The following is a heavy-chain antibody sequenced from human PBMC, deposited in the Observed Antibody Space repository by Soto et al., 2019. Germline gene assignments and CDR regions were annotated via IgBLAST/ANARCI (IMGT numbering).Heavy chain of an antibody. CDR2: MNPNSGNT. Sequence: QVQLVQSGAEVKKPGASVKVSCKASGYTFTSYDINWVRQATGQGLEWMGWMNPNSGNTGYAQKFQGRVTMTRNTSISTAYMELSSLRSEDTAVYYCARGRRVLGGYKVGADYFDYWGQGTLVTVSS. CDR3: ARGRRVLGGYKVGADYFDY. V-gene: IGHV1-8*01. CDR1: GYTFTSYD. J-gene: IGHJ4*02. D-gene: IGHD5-12*01.